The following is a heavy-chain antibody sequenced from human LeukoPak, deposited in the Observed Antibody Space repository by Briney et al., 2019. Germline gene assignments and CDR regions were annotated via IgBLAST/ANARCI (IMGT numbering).Heavy chain of an antibody. CDR1: GGSISSYY. Sequence: SETLSLTCTVSGGSISSYYWSWLRQPPGKGLEWIGYIYTSGSTNYNPSLKSRVTVSVDTSKNQFSLKLSSVTAADTAVYYCARKYGGFDPWGQGTLVTVSS. J-gene: IGHJ5*02. D-gene: IGHD2-2*01. V-gene: IGHV4-4*09. CDR2: IYTSGST. CDR3: ARKYGGFDP.